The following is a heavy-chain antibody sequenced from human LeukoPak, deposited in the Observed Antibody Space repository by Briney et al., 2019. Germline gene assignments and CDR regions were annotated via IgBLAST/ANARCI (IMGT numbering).Heavy chain of an antibody. Sequence: SETLSLTCTVSGGSISSYYWSWIRQPPGKGLEWIGEINHSGSTNYNPSLKSRVTISVDTSKNQFSLKLSSVTAADTAVYYCARGGYCSGGSCYASTRRYWYFDLWGRGTLVTVSS. CDR2: INHSGST. J-gene: IGHJ2*01. CDR1: GGSISSYY. D-gene: IGHD2-15*01. V-gene: IGHV4-34*01. CDR3: ARGGYCSGGSCYASTRRYWYFDL.